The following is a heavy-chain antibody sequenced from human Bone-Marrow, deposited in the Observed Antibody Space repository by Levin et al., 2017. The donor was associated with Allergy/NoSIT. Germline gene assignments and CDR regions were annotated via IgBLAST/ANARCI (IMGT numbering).Heavy chain of an antibody. J-gene: IGHJ6*03. CDR3: ARHRQSIRNYYYYHYMDV. D-gene: IGHD3-3*02. V-gene: IGHV5-51*01. CDR2: IYPGDSDT. Sequence: GESLKISCKGSGYSFIDYWIGWVRQMPGKGLEWMGIIYPGDSDTRYSPSFQGQVTISADESKSTAYLQWSSLKASDTAVYYCARHRQSIRNYYYYHYMDVWGRGTTVTVSS. CDR1: GYSFIDYW.